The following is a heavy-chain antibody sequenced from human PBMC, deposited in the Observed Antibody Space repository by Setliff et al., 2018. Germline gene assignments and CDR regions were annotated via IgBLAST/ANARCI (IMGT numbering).Heavy chain of an antibody. CDR3: ARINMVRGVPPHLDY. D-gene: IGHD3-10*01. J-gene: IGHJ4*02. Sequence: ASGPTLVNPTQTLTLTCAFSGFSLTASGMCVTWIRQPPGKTLEWLARIDWDDAKYYRTSLKTRLTISKDTSKNQVVLTMTNMDPVDTATYYCARINMVRGVPPHLDYWGQGTLVTVSS. CDR2: IDWDDAK. CDR1: GFSLTASGMC. V-gene: IGHV2-70*11.